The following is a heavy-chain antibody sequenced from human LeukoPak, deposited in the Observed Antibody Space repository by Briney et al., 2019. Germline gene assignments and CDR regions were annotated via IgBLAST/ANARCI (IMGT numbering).Heavy chain of an antibody. V-gene: IGHV4-30-4*08. D-gene: IGHD2-2*01. Sequence: SETLSLTCTVSGGSISSGDYYWSWIRQPPGKGLEWIGYIYYSGSTYYNPSLKSRVTISVDTSKSQFSLKLSSVTAADTAVYYCARVSSEGYCSSTSCLGPLDYWGQGTLVTVSS. CDR3: ARVSSEGYCSSTSCLGPLDY. CDR2: IYYSGST. CDR1: GGSISSGDYY. J-gene: IGHJ4*02.